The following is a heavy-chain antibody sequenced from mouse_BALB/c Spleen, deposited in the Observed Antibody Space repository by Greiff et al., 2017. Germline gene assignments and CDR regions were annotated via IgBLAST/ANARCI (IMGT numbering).Heavy chain of an antibody. V-gene: IGHV5-6*02. CDR3: ARATYGNYGYFDV. CDR1: GFTFSSYG. D-gene: IGHD2-1*01. J-gene: IGHJ1*01. CDR2: ISSGGSYT. Sequence: EVMLVESGGDLVKPGGSLKLSCAASGFTFSSYGMSWVRQTPDKRLEWVATISSGGSYTYYPDSVKGRFTISRDNAKNTLYLQMSSLKSEDTAMYYCARATYGNYGYFDVWGAGTTVTVSS.